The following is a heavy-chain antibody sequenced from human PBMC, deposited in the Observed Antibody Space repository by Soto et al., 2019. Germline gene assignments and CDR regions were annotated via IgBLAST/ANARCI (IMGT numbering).Heavy chain of an antibody. V-gene: IGHV4-59*08. Sequence: QVQVQQSGPGLVKPSETLSLTCTVSSGPSKSHNWGWIRQPPGRGLEWIGYVYDTWSTSYNPSPKSRVPVSAHTSTNRISLTLRFVTAADTAVYYCVRQGIGFLHGLVDVWGQGTTVIVSS. CDR2: VYDTWST. CDR3: VRQGIGFLHGLVDV. D-gene: IGHD3-10*01. CDR1: SGPSKSHN. J-gene: IGHJ6*01.